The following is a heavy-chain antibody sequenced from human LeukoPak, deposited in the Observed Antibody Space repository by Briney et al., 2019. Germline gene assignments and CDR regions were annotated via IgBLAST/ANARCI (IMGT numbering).Heavy chain of an antibody. CDR2: IIPILGIA. Sequence: SVEVSCKASGGTFSSYTISWVRQAPGQGLEWMGRIIPILGIANYAQKFQGRVTITADKSTSTAYMELSSLRSEDTAVYYCARALTGTNWFDPWGQGTLVTVSS. D-gene: IGHD1/OR15-1a*01. CDR3: ARALTGTNWFDP. J-gene: IGHJ5*02. CDR1: GGTFSSYT. V-gene: IGHV1-69*02.